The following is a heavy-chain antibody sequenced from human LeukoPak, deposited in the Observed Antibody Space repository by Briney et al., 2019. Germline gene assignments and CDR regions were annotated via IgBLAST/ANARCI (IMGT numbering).Heavy chain of an antibody. Sequence: GGSLRPSCAASGFTFSSYSMIWVRQAPGKGLEWVSSITSSSHYIYYADSLKGRFTISRDNAKNSLYLQMNSLRDEDTAVYHCARGSYYSRGYTYYYMDVWGKGTTVTVSS. CDR1: GFTFSSYS. J-gene: IGHJ6*03. D-gene: IGHD1-26*01. V-gene: IGHV3-21*01. CDR3: ARGSYYSRGYTYYYMDV. CDR2: ITSSSHYI.